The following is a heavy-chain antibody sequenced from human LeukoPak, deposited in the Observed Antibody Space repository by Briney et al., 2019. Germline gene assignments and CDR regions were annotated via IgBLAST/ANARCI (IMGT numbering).Heavy chain of an antibody. D-gene: IGHD6-13*01. CDR2: IIIKVDNI. Sequence: IIIKVDNIFYANFVNGRFTISRENSKNTVYLQMGSLRAEDMAVYYCGSVRISAARGYMDVWGKGTTVTVSS. V-gene: IGHV3-64*01. CDR3: GSVRISAARGYMDV. J-gene: IGHJ6*04.